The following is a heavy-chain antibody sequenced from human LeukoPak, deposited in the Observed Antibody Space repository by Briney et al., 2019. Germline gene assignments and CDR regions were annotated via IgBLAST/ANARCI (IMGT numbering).Heavy chain of an antibody. Sequence: GGSLRLSCAASGFTFNWYAMSWVRQAPGKGLEWVSSIEASGENTYYADSVKGRFTMSRDNSKNTLYLQMNSLRGDDTAIFYCARDFLSCTGGSCYSNNWGQGTLVTVSS. CDR1: GFTFNWYA. CDR3: ARDFLSCTGGSCYSNN. V-gene: IGHV3-23*01. J-gene: IGHJ4*02. CDR2: IEASGENT. D-gene: IGHD2-15*01.